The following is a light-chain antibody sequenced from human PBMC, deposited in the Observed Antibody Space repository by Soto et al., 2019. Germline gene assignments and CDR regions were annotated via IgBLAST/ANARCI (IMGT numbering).Light chain of an antibody. CDR3: QQYGSSPRT. CDR1: QNVRTNY. J-gene: IGKJ1*01. CDR2: GAS. Sequence: EIVLTQSPGTLSLSPGERVTLSCRASQNVRTNYLAWYQQKPGQAPRLLIYGASSRATGIPDRFSGSGSGTDLTITISRLEPEDFEVYYCQQYGSSPRTFGQGIKVDIK. V-gene: IGKV3-20*01.